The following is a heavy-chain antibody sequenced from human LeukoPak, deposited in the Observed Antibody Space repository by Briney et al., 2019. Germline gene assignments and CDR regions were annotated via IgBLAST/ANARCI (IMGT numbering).Heavy chain of an antibody. J-gene: IGHJ4*02. D-gene: IGHD2-15*01. CDR2: ISAYNGNT. CDR3: AREGYCSGGTCYSGSIDY. Sequence: ASVKVSCKASGYTFTSYGISWVRQAPGQGLEWMGWISAYNGNTNYAQKLQGRVTMTTDTSTSTAYMEPRSLRSDDTAVYYCAREGYCSGGTCYSGSIDYWGQGTLVTVSS. V-gene: IGHV1-18*01. CDR1: GYTFTSYG.